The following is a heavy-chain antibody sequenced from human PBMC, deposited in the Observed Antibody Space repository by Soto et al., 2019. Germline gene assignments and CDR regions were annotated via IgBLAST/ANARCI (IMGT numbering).Heavy chain of an antibody. J-gene: IGHJ6*02. V-gene: IGHV3-33*01. Sequence: GGSLRLSCAASGFTFSSYGMHWVRQAPGKGLEWVAVIWYDGSNKYYADSVKGRFTISRDNSKNTLYLQMNSLRAEDTAVYYCARDPLPPPSGAAAGGYYYYYGMDVWGQGTTVTVSS. CDR3: ARDPLPPPSGAAAGGYYYYYGMDV. D-gene: IGHD6-13*01. CDR1: GFTFSSYG. CDR2: IWYDGSNK.